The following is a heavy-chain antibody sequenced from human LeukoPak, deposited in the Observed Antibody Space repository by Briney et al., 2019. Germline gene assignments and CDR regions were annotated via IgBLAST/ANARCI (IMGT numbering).Heavy chain of an antibody. V-gene: IGHV4-59*11. CDR1: GGSISGHY. D-gene: IGHD6-19*01. CDR3: ARIVRQWLTNDAFDI. CDR2: IYSSGST. Sequence: SETLSLTCTVSGGSISGHYWTWIRQPPGKGLEWIGYIYSSGSTNSNPSLKSRVTMSVDTSKNQFSLRLSSVTAADTAVYYCARIVRQWLTNDAFDIWGQGTMVTVSS. J-gene: IGHJ3*02.